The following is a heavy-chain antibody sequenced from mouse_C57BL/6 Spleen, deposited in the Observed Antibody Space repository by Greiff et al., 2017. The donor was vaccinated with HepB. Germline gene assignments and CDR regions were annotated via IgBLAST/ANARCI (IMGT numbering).Heavy chain of an antibody. CDR3: AREYGSSNQAWFAY. V-gene: IGHV1-81*01. D-gene: IGHD1-1*01. CDR2: IYPRSGNT. J-gene: IGHJ3*01. Sequence: QVQLKQSGAELVRPGASVKLSCKASGYTFTSYGISWVKQRPGQGLEWIGEIYPRSGNTYYNEKFKGKATLTADKSSSTAYMELRSLTSEDSAVYFCAREYGSSNQAWFAYWGQGTLVTVSA. CDR1: GYTFTSYG.